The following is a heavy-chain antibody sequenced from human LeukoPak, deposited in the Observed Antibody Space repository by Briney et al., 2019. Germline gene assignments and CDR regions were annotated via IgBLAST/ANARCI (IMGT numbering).Heavy chain of an antibody. CDR2: TYYSGST. V-gene: IGHV4-59*08. J-gene: IGHJ6*02. Sequence: SETLSLTCTVSGGSIRNYYWSWIRQPPGKGLEWIGYTYYSGSTNYNPSLKSRVTISVDTSKNQFSLKLSSVTAADTAVYYCAGGPYYYYGMDVWGQGTTVTVSS. CDR3: AGGPYYYYGMDV. CDR1: GGSIRNYY.